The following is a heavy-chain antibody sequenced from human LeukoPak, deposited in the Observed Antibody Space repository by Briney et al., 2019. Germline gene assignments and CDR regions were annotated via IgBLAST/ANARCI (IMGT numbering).Heavy chain of an antibody. CDR2: IRGSGGST. V-gene: IGHV3-23*01. D-gene: IGHD1-26*01. CDR3: ARTKVGPTYDAFDL. J-gene: IGHJ3*01. Sequence: GGSLRLSCAASGFSFANYAMSWVRQAPGKGLEWVSSIRGSGGSTNYADSVKGRFTISRDNSKNTLSLQMNSLRAEDTAVYYCARTKVGPTYDAFDLWGQGTMVTVSS. CDR1: GFSFANYA.